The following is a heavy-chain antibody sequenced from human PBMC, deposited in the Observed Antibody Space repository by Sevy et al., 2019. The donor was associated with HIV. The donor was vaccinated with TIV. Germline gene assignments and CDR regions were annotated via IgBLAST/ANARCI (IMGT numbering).Heavy chain of an antibody. CDR2: IYPGDSET. V-gene: IGHV5-51*01. CDR1: GYSFAAYW. J-gene: IGHJ3*02. CDR3: ARPTGLEVGIDFGTLDI. Sequence: GESLKISCRGSGYSFAAYWIDWVRQVPGKGLEWMGTIYPGDSETRYSLSVHGQVTISADKSLTTAYLQWSSLKASDTAVYYCARPTGLEVGIDFGTLDIWGQGTMVTVSS. D-gene: IGHD4-17*01.